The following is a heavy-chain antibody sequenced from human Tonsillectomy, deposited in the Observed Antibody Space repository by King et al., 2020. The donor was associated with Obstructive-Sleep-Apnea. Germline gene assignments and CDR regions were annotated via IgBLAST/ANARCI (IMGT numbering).Heavy chain of an antibody. CDR2: ISGSGGST. Sequence: VQLVESGGGLVQPGGSLRLSCAASGFTFSSYAMSWVRQAPGKGLEWVSAISGSGGSTYYADSVKGRFTISRDNSKNTLYLQMNSLRAEDTAVYYCAKGTLGFLEWLFVPTNWFDPWGQGTLVTVSS. J-gene: IGHJ5*02. V-gene: IGHV3-23*04. D-gene: IGHD3-3*01. CDR3: AKGTLGFLEWLFVPTNWFDP. CDR1: GFTFSSYA.